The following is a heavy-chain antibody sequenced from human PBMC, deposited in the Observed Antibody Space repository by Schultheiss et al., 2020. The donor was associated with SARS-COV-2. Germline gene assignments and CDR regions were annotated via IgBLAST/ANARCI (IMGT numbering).Heavy chain of an antibody. CDR1: GGSISSYY. CDR3: ARPGIGWETYYFDL. Sequence: SETLSLTCTVSGGSISSYYWSWIRQPPGKGLEWIGRIYTSGSTKYNPSLESRVTISVDTSKNQFSLKLTSVTAADTAVYYCARPGIGWETYYFDLWGQGTLVTVSS. V-gene: IGHV4-4*08. CDR2: IYTSGST. J-gene: IGHJ4*01. D-gene: IGHD6-19*01.